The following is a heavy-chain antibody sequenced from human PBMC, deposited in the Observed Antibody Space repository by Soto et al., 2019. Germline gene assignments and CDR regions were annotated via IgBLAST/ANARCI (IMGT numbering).Heavy chain of an antibody. J-gene: IGHJ5*02. Sequence: QLQLQESGSGRVKPSQTLSLTCAVSGGSISSGGYSWSWIRQPPGKGLEWIGYISHSGSTYYSPSLKSRVTISLDRSKNQFSLKLSSVTAADTAVYYCARGFEPWGQGTLVTVSS. V-gene: IGHV4-30-2*01. CDR1: GGSISSGGYS. CDR2: ISHSGST. CDR3: ARGFEP.